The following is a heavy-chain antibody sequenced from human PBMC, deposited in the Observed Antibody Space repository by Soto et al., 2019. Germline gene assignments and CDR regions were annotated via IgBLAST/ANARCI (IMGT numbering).Heavy chain of an antibody. CDR1: GYTFTSYG. CDR2: ISAHNGNT. J-gene: IGHJ4*02. CDR3: ARVRYGDY. V-gene: IGHV1-18*01. D-gene: IGHD1-1*01. Sequence: QVHLVQSGAEVKKPGASVKVSCKASGYTFTSYGITWVRQAPGQVLDWMGWISAHNGNTDYAQKLQGRVIVTRDTSTNTASMELRTLRSDYTAVYYCARVRYGDYWGKGARVTVSS.